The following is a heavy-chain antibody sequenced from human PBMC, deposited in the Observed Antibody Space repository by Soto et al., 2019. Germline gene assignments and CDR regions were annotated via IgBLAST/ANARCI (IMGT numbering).Heavy chain of an antibody. CDR2: IINSGGRT. Sequence: EVQLLESGGGLVQPGGSLRLSCAASAFTFSSYSMSWVRQAPGKGLEWVSAIINSGGRTHYADSVRGRFTISRDNSKNTLYLQMNSLRAEDTAGYYCAKHCSTINCFEYWGQGTLVTVSS. CDR3: AKHCSTINCFEY. CDR1: AFTFSSYS. J-gene: IGHJ4*02. D-gene: IGHD3-10*01. V-gene: IGHV3-23*01.